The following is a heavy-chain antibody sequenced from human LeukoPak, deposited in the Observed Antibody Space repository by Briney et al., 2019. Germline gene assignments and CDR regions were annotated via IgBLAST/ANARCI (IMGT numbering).Heavy chain of an antibody. CDR2: ISYDGSNK. V-gene: IGHV3-30*18. Sequence: GGSLRLSCAASGFTFSSYGMHWVRRAPGKGLEWVAVISYDGSNKYYADSVKGRFTISRDNSKNTLYLQMNSLRAEDTAVYYCAKDRAVACGGSCGFDYWGQGTLVTVSS. J-gene: IGHJ4*02. CDR1: GFTFSSYG. CDR3: AKDRAVACGGSCGFDY. D-gene: IGHD2-15*01.